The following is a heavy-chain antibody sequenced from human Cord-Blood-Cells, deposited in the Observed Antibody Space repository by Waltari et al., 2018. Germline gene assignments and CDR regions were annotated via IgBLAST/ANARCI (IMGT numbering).Heavy chain of an antibody. CDR3: ATLSSGWYYCDY. CDR2: IYYSGST. V-gene: IGHV4-39*01. Sequence: QLQLQESGPGLVKPSETLSLTCTVSGGSISSSSYYWGWIRQPPGKGLEWIGSIYYSGSTYYNPSLKRRVTISVDTSKNQYSLKLSSVTAADTVVYYCATLSSGWYYCDYWGQGTLVTVSS. CDR1: GGSISSSSYY. J-gene: IGHJ4*02. D-gene: IGHD6-19*01.